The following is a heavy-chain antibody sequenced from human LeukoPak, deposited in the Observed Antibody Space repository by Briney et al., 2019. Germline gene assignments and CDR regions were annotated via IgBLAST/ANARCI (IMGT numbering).Heavy chain of an antibody. CDR1: GGSISSSSYY. J-gene: IGHJ4*02. D-gene: IGHD6-13*01. Sequence: KTSETLSLTCTVSGGSISSSSYYWGWIRQPPGKVLEWIGNIYYSGSTYYNPSPQSRVAMSVDTSQNQFSLKLSSVTAADTAVYYCAREIAATGANYWGQGTLVTVSS. V-gene: IGHV4-39*02. CDR2: IYYSGST. CDR3: AREIAATGANY.